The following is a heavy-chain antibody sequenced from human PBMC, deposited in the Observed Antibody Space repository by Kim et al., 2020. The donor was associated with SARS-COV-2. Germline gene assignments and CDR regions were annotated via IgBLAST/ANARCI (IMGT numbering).Heavy chain of an antibody. Sequence: SRVTISVDTSKNQFSLKLSSVTAADTAVYYCARQRGSSWYGGYYYYGMDVWGQGTTVTVSS. D-gene: IGHD6-13*01. J-gene: IGHJ6*02. V-gene: IGHV4-39*01. CDR3: ARQRGSSWYGGYYYYGMDV.